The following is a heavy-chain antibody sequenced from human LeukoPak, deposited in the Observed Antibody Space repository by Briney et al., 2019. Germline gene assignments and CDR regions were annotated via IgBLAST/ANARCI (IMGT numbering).Heavy chain of an antibody. CDR1: GGSINSYY. V-gene: IGHV4-59*01. J-gene: IGHJ4*02. CDR2: IYYSGRT. Sequence: SETLSLTCTVSGGSINSYYWNWIRQSPGKGLEWIGYIYYSGRTNYNPSLQSRVTISVDTSKNQFSLKLTSVTAADTALYYCARGTHYNNSSGFFSLDYWGQGTLVTVSS. D-gene: IGHD3-22*01. CDR3: ARGTHYNNSSGFFSLDY.